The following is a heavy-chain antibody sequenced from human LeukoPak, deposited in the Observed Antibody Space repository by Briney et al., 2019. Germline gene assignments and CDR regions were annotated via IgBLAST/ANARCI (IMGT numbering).Heavy chain of an antibody. V-gene: IGHV5-51*01. Sequence: GESLKISCKGSGYSFTSYWIGWVRQMPGKGLEWMGIIYPGDSDTRYSPSFQGQVTISAGKSISTAYLQWGSLKASDTAMYYCAINYDFWSGSSLYGMDVWGQGTTVTVSS. CDR3: AINYDFWSGSSLYGMDV. J-gene: IGHJ6*02. CDR1: GYSFTSYW. D-gene: IGHD3-3*01. CDR2: IYPGDSDT.